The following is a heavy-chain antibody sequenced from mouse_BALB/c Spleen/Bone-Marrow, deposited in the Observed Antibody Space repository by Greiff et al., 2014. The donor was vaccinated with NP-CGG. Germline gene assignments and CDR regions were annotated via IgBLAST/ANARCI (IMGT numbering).Heavy chain of an antibody. Sequence: QVQLQQPGAELARPGTSVKLSCKASGYTFTDHYINWVKQRTGQGLEWIGEIYPGSGNTYYNEKFKGKATLTADKSSSTVNIHLSSLTSEDSAVYFCARDHYGNYEGFDYWGQGTLVTVSA. CDR2: IYPGSGNT. D-gene: IGHD2-1*01. J-gene: IGHJ3*01. CDR1: GYTFTDHY. V-gene: IGHV1-77*01. CDR3: ARDHYGNYEGFDY.